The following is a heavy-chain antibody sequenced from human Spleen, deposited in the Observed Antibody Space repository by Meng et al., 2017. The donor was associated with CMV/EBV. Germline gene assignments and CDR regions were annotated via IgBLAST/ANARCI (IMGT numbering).Heavy chain of an antibody. V-gene: IGHV1-2*02. D-gene: IGHD6-19*01. CDR1: RYIFSDYR. Sequence: ASVKVSCKASRYIFSDYRVHWLRQAPGQGLEWMGWIKPDSGATNYAQKFRGRVTLTRDTSTKTAHMELSRLRPDDTAVYYCARAGAVGPIDWRVGAFDIWGQGTMVTVSS. CDR2: IKPDSGAT. J-gene: IGHJ3*02. CDR3: ARAGAVGPIDWRVGAFDI.